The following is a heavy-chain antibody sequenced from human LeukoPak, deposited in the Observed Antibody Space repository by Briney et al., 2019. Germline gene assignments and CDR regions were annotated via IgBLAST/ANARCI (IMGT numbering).Heavy chain of an antibody. J-gene: IGHJ5*02. CDR3: AKDRLLFYSSGWYPWFDP. V-gene: IGHV3-30*18. CDR1: GFTFSSYG. D-gene: IGHD6-19*01. CDR2: VSYDGSNK. Sequence: GRSLRLSCAASGFTFSSYGMHWVRQAPGKGLEWVAVVSYDGSNKYYADSVKGRFTISRDNSKNTLYLQMNSLRAEDTAVYYCAKDRLLFYSSGWYPWFDPWGQGTLVTVSS.